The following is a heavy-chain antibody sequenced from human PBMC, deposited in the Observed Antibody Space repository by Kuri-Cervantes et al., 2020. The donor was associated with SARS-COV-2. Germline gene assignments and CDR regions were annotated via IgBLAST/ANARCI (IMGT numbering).Heavy chain of an antibody. CDR1: GFAFSRYT. CDR3: AREGVSVSTGYSQALCWFDP. D-gene: IGHD3-22*01. CDR2: ISSTSDYI. V-gene: IGHV3-21*01. J-gene: IGHJ5*02. Sequence: GGSLRLSCEHSGFAFSRYTMSWIRQSPGKGLEWVASISSTSDYIYYADSVRGRFTISIDNARNSLFLQVTSLTAEDTGVYYCAREGVSVSTGYSQALCWFDPWGQGTLVTVSS.